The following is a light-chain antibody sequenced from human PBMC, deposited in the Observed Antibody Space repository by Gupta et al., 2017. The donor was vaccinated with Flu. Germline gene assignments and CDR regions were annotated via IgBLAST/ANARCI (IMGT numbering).Light chain of an antibody. Sequence: DIQMTQSPSSLSASVGDRVTITCRTSQGISYSLAWYQQKPGKIPKLLIYAASTLQSGVPSRFSGSGSGTDFTLTISSLQPEDVATYYCQKYNSAPLFGGGTKVEIK. J-gene: IGKJ4*01. CDR3: QKYNSAPL. CDR1: QGISYS. CDR2: AAS. V-gene: IGKV1-27*01.